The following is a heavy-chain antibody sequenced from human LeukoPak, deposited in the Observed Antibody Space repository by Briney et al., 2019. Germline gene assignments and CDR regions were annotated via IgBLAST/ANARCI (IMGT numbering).Heavy chain of an antibody. J-gene: IGHJ4*02. Sequence: GASEKVSCKASGYTFTNYDINWVRQASGQGLEWMGWMNPNSGNTGYARKFQGRVTMTRDTSINTAYMELSGLRSDDTAVYYCARIVIRGTTADGGDYWGQGTLVTVSS. CDR1: GYTFTNYD. CDR2: MNPNSGNT. V-gene: IGHV1-8*02. CDR3: ARIVIRGTTADGGDY. D-gene: IGHD1-14*01.